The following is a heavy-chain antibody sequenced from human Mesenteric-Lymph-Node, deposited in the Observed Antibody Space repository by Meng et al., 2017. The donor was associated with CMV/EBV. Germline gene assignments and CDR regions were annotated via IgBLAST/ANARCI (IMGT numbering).Heavy chain of an antibody. Sequence: SGFTCSSYWMHWVRQAPGKGLVWVSRINSDGSSTSYADSVKGRFTISRDNAKNTLYLQMNSLRAEDTAIYYCAKGVGYSGYDRYYFDYWGQGTLVTVSS. V-gene: IGHV3-74*01. CDR3: AKGVGYSGYDRYYFDY. J-gene: IGHJ4*02. CDR2: INSDGSST. CDR1: GFTCSSYW. D-gene: IGHD5-12*01.